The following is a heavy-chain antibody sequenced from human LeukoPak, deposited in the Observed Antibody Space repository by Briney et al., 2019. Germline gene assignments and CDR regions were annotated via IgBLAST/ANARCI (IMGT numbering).Heavy chain of an antibody. CDR2: ISAYNGNT. V-gene: IGHV1-18*04. CDR3: AREVEARYSGYDSYYYYYMDV. Sequence: ASVKVSCKASGYTFTGYYMHWVRQAPGQGLEWMGWISAYNGNTNYAQKLQGRVTMTTDTSTSTAYMELRSLRSDDTAVYYCAREVEARYSGYDSYYYYYMDVWGKGTTVTVSS. J-gene: IGHJ6*03. D-gene: IGHD5-12*01. CDR1: GYTFTGYY.